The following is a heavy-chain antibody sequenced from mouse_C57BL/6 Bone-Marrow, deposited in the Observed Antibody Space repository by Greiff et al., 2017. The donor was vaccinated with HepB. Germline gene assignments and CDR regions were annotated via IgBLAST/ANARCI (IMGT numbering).Heavy chain of an antibody. Sequence: QVQLQQPGAELVKPGASVKLSCKASGYTFTSYWMHWVKQRPGQGLEWIGMIHPNSGSTNYNEKFKSKATLTVDKSSSTAYMQLSSLTSEDSAVYYCARRDCYGSSTDDWGQGTTLTVSS. CDR2: IHPNSGST. CDR3: ARRDCYGSSTDD. D-gene: IGHD1-1*01. J-gene: IGHJ2*01. V-gene: IGHV1-64*01. CDR1: GYTFTSYW.